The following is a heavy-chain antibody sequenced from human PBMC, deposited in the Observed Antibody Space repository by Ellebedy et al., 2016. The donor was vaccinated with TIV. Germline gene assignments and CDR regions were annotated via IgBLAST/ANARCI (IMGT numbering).Heavy chain of an antibody. CDR3: ARESYCGGDCYVLDK. D-gene: IGHD2-21*02. V-gene: IGHV4-59*01. J-gene: IGHJ4*02. CDR1: GGSISTYY. Sequence: MPSETLSLTCTVSGGSISTYYWSWIRQPPGRGLEWIGYIHYSGRTNYSPSLKSRVTISVDTSKNQFSLKVDSVTAADTAVYYCARESYCGGDCYVLDKWGQGTLVTVSS. CDR2: IHYSGRT.